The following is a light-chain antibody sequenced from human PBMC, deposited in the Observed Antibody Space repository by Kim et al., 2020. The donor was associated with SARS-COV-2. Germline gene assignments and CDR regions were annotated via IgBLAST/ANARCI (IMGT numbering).Light chain of an antibody. J-gene: IGLJ1*01. Sequence: SSELTQDPTVSVALGQTVTITCQGDSLRRYYASWYQQKPGQAPLLVIYAKTNRPSGIPDRFSGSTSGNTASLTITGAQAEDEADYYCKSRDNSGNHYVFGTGTKVPS. CDR1: SLRRYY. V-gene: IGLV3-19*01. CDR3: KSRDNSGNHYV. CDR2: AKT.